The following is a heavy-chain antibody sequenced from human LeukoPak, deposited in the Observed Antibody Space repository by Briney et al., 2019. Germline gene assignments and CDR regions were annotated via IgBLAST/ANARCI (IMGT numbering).Heavy chain of an antibody. D-gene: IGHD2-15*01. CDR2: AYAGKAS. V-gene: IGHV4-4*07. J-gene: IGHJ2*01. Sequence: SETLSLTCTVSGDSITSHYRSWIRQPAGKGLEWIGRAYAGKASSYNPSLRSRLTISVDRSKGLFSLMLTSVTAADTAVYYCVRDSRTSTPWYFDLWGRGAHVTVSS. CDR3: VRDSRTSTPWYFDL. CDR1: GDSITSHY.